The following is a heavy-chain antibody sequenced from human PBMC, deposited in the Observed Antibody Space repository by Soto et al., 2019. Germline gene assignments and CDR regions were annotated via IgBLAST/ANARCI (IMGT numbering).Heavy chain of an antibody. V-gene: IGHV4-34*01. J-gene: IGHJ6*02. CDR2: INHSGST. CDR3: ARGFWSGYPYYYSYGMDV. CDR1: GGSFSGYY. D-gene: IGHD3-3*01. Sequence: PSETLSLTCAVYGGSFSGYYWSWIRQPPGKGLEWIGEINHSGSTNYNPSLKSRVTISVDTSKNQFSLKLSSVTAADTAVYYFARGFWSGYPYYYSYGMDVWGQGTTVTVSS.